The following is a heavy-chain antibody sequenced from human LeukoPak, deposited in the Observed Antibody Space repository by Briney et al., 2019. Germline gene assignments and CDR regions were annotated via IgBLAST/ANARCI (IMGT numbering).Heavy chain of an antibody. J-gene: IGHJ4*02. CDR1: GYTFTSYA. CDR3: VRGGALYYDFWD. D-gene: IGHD3-3*01. Sequence: ASVKVSCKASGYTFTSYAMHWVRQAPGQRLEWMGWINAGNGNTKYSQKFQGRVSITRDTSASTAYMELSSLRSEDTAVYYCVRGGALYYDFWDWGQGTLVTVSS. CDR2: INAGNGNT. V-gene: IGHV1-3*01.